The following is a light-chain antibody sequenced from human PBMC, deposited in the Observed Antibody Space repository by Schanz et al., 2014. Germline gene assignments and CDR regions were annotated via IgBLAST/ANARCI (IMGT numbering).Light chain of an antibody. CDR2: WAS. V-gene: IGKV4-1*01. CDR3: QQYYSTPLT. Sequence: DIVMTQSPDSLAVSLGERATINCKSSQSIFYSSNNKNYLSWYQQKPGQTPKLLMYWASTRESGVPDRFSGSGSGTDFTLTISSLQAEDVAVYYCQQYYSTPLTFGGGTKVEIK. J-gene: IGKJ4*01. CDR1: QSIFYSSNNKNY.